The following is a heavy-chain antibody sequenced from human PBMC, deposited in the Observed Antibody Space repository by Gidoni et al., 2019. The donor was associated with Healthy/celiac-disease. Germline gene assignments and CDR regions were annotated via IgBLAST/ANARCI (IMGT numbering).Heavy chain of an antibody. CDR1: GGPISSGGYY. Sequence: QVQLQEPGPGLVKPSQTLSLTRTVSGGPISSGGYYWSWIRQHPGKGLEWIGYIYYSGSTYYNPSLKSRVTISVDTSKNQFSLKLSSVTAADTAVYYCARGGGSYSPGYFDYWGQGTLVTVSS. V-gene: IGHV4-31*03. CDR3: ARGGGSYSPGYFDY. CDR2: IYYSGST. D-gene: IGHD1-26*01. J-gene: IGHJ4*02.